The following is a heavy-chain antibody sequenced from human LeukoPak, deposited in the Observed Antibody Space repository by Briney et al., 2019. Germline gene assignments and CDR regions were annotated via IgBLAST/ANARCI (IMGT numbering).Heavy chain of an antibody. CDR1: GYSISSGYY. V-gene: IGHV4-38-2*02. D-gene: IGHD1-26*01. CDR3: AREELGTDAFDI. J-gene: IGHJ3*02. Sequence: PSETLSLTCTVSGYSISSGYYWGWIRQPPGKGLEWIGSIYHSGSTYYNPSLKSRVTISVDTSKNQFSLKLSSVTAADTAVYYCAREELGTDAFDIWGRGTMVTVSS. CDR2: IYHSGST.